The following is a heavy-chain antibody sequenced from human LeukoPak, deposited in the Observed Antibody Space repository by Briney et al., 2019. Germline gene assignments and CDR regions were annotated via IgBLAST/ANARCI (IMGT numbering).Heavy chain of an antibody. Sequence: GGSLRLSCAASGFTFSSYAMHWVRQAPGKGLEWVAVISYDGSNKYYADSVKGRFTISRDNSKNALYLRMNSLRAEDTAVYYCARPNYYDSSGYADYWGQGTLVTVSS. CDR1: GFTFSSYA. V-gene: IGHV3-30-3*01. CDR2: ISYDGSNK. J-gene: IGHJ4*02. CDR3: ARPNYYDSSGYADY. D-gene: IGHD3-22*01.